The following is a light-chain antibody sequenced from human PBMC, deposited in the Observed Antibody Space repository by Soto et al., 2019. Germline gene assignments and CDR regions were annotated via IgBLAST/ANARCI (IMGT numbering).Light chain of an antibody. CDR3: AVWDASLTGWV. V-gene: IGLV1-47*01. Sequence: QSALTQPPSASGTPGQSLTISCAGNSSNIGSHYVYWYKHLPGTAPKLLIFRDGQRPSGVPDRFFGSKSGTSASLAISGLRSEDEAHYYCAVWDASLTGWVFGGGTKLTVL. CDR1: SSNIGSHY. CDR2: RDG. J-gene: IGLJ3*02.